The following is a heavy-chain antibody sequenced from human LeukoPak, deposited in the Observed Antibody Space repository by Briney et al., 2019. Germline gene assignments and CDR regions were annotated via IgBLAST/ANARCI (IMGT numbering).Heavy chain of an antibody. D-gene: IGHD3-22*01. CDR1: GYRLTDNW. Sequence: GESLKISCKISGYRLTDNWIGWVRQVPGKGLEWMGLIYPGDSDTRYSPSFQGQVTISADKSISTAYLQWSSLKASDTAMYYCARRGYYYDSSGPLDYWGQGTLVTVSS. CDR2: IYPGDSDT. V-gene: IGHV5-51*01. J-gene: IGHJ4*02. CDR3: ARRGYYYDSSGPLDY.